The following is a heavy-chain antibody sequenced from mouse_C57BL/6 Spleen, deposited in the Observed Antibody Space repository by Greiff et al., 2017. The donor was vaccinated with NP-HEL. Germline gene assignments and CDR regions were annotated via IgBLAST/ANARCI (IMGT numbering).Heavy chain of an antibody. J-gene: IGHJ2*01. D-gene: IGHD2-14*01. CDR1: GYTFTDYN. CDR3: ARTVYYRYLFDY. CDR2: INPNNGGT. V-gene: IGHV1-22*01. Sequence: EVQLQQSGPELVKPGASVKMSCKASGYTFTDYNMHWVKQSHGKSLEWIGYINPNNGGTSYNQKFKGKATLTVNKSSSTAYMELRSLTSEDSAVYYCARTVYYRYLFDYWGQGTTLTVSS.